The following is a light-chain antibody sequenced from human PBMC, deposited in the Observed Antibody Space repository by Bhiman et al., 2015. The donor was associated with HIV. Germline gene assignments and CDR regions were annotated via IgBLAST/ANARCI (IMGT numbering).Light chain of an antibody. CDR1: SSDVGGYNY. J-gene: IGLJ2*01. Sequence: QSALTQPASVSGSPGQSITISCTGTSSDVGGYNYVSWYLQHPGKAPKLMIYDVSNRPSGVSNRFSGSKSGNTASLTISGLQAEDEADYYCSSYTSSNTYVLFGGGTKLTVL. V-gene: IGLV2-14*03. CDR2: DVS. CDR3: SSYTSSNTYVL.